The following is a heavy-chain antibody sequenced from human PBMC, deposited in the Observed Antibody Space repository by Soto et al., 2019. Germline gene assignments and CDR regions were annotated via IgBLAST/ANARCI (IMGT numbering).Heavy chain of an antibody. Sequence: SETLSLTCTVSGGSITSHYWSWIRQPPGKGLEWIGYIFHSGSTNYNPSLKSRITISVDTSKNQFSLKLSSVTAADTAVYYCARLGYCISTSCYDWFDPWGQETLVTVSS. D-gene: IGHD2-2*01. CDR2: IFHSGST. J-gene: IGHJ5*02. CDR3: ARLGYCISTSCYDWFDP. V-gene: IGHV4-59*11. CDR1: GGSITSHY.